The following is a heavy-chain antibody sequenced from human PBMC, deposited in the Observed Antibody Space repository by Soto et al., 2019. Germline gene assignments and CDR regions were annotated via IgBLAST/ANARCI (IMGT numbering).Heavy chain of an antibody. CDR3: ARGQGRYFPFDL. V-gene: IGHV4-59*01. J-gene: IGHJ1*01. CDR2: IYYSGST. D-gene: IGHD1-26*01. CDR1: GGSISSYY. Sequence: PSETLSLTCTVSGGSISSYYWNWIRQSPGKGLEWIAYIYYSGSTRYNPSLTSRVTISVDTAKNQFSLKLTSVTAADTAVYYCARGQGRYFPFDLWGQGTLVTVSS.